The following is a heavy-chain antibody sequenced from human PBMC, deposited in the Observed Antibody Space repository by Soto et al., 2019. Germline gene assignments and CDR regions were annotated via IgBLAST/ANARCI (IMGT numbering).Heavy chain of an antibody. CDR1: GFTFSSYT. D-gene: IGHD3-3*01. J-gene: IGHJ4*02. Sequence: GGSLRHSCAASGFTFSSYTMNWVRQAPGKGLEWVSSISRSSRPGSTYIYYAGSVKGRFTISRDNAKNSLYLQMNSLRAEDTAVYYCATDFWSGYYTEPYWGQGTLVTVSS. V-gene: IGHV3-21*01. CDR2: ISRSSRPGSTYI. CDR3: ATDFWSGYYTEPY.